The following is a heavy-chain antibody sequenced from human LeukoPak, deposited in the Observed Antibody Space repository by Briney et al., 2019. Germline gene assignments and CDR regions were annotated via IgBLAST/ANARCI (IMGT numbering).Heavy chain of an antibody. Sequence: SETLSLTCTVSGGSISSSNYHWGWIRQPPGKGLEWIGIVHYNGNTYYNPSLKSRVTISVDTSKSQFSLELSSVAAADTAVYYCTRYDPAATGGWFDPWGQGTLVTVSS. CDR1: GGSISSSNYH. V-gene: IGHV4-39*01. CDR2: VHYNGNT. D-gene: IGHD2-15*01. J-gene: IGHJ5*02. CDR3: TRYDPAATGGWFDP.